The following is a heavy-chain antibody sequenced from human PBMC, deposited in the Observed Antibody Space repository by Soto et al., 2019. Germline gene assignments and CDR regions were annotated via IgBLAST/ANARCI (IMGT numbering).Heavy chain of an antibody. V-gene: IGHV3-21*01. CDR3: ARDSPFLMVRTSRSDY. CDR2: ISSSSSYI. CDR1: GFTFSSYS. D-gene: IGHD3-10*01. Sequence: GGSLRLSCAASGFTFSSYSMNWVRQAPGKGLEWVSSISSSSSYIYYADSVKGRFTISRDNAKNSLYLQMNSLRAEDTAVYYCARDSPFLMVRTSRSDYWGQGTLVTVSS. J-gene: IGHJ4*02.